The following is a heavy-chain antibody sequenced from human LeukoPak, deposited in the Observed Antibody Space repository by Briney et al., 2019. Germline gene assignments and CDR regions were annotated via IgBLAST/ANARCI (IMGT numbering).Heavy chain of an antibody. J-gene: IGHJ4*02. CDR1: GGTFSSYA. D-gene: IGHD3-10*01. V-gene: IGHV1-69*06. CDR3: ARDALITMVRGADYKPGGYFDY. CDR2: IIPIFGTA. Sequence: WASVTVSCKASGGTFSSYAISWVRQAPGQGLEWMGGIIPIFGTANYAQKFQGRVTITADKSTSTAYMELSSLRSEDTAVYYCARDALITMVRGADYKPGGYFDYWGQGTLVTVSS.